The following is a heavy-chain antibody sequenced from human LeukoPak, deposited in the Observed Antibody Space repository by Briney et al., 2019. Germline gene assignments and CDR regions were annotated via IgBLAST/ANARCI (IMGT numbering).Heavy chain of an antibody. D-gene: IGHD2-2*01. V-gene: IGHV1-18*01. Sequence: ASVKLSCTVSGYTFTSYGISWVRQAPGQGLEWMGWISAYNGNTNYAQKLQGRVTMTTDTSTSTAYMELRSLRSDDTAVYYCARAVVVVPAAGFNWFDPWGQGTLVTVSS. CDR1: GYTFTSYG. CDR3: ARAVVVVPAAGFNWFDP. J-gene: IGHJ5*02. CDR2: ISAYNGNT.